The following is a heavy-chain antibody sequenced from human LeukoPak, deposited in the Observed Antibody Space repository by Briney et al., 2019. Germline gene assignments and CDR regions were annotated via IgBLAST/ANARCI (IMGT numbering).Heavy chain of an antibody. Sequence: GGSLRLSCAASGFTFSTYGMHWVRQAPGKGLEWVAVMSYDGSNKYYADSVKGRFTISRDNSKNTLYLRVNSLRAEDTAMYYCARDRGGRWLQVYYFDYWGQGTLVTVSS. J-gene: IGHJ4*02. CDR2: MSYDGSNK. V-gene: IGHV3-30*03. CDR1: GFTFSTYG. CDR3: ARDRGGRWLQVYYFDY. D-gene: IGHD5-24*01.